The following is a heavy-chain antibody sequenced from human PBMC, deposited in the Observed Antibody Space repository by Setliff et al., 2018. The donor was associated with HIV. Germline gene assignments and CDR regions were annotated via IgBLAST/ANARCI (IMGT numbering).Heavy chain of an antibody. CDR2: FYYSGNT. Sequence: SETLSLTCTVSGGSISSSSYYWGWIRQPPGKGLEWIGSFYYSGNTYYDPSPKSRVTISVDTSKNQFSLKLSSVTAADTAVYYCARVDCSSTSCYRDYYYYMDVWGKGTTVTVSS. D-gene: IGHD2-2*01. J-gene: IGHJ6*03. CDR3: ARVDCSSTSCYRDYYYYMDV. CDR1: GGSISSSSYY. V-gene: IGHV4-39*01.